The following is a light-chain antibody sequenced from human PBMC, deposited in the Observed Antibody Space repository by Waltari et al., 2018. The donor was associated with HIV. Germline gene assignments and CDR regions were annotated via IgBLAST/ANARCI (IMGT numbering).Light chain of an antibody. Sequence: SYELTQPPSVSVSPGQTASITCSGAQLGDRYACWYYQKPGQSPVLVIYQDTKRPSGIPERFSGSNSGNTATLTISGTQAMDEADYYCQAWDSSTAVFGGGTKLTVL. CDR1: QLGDRY. CDR2: QDT. J-gene: IGLJ2*01. CDR3: QAWDSSTAV. V-gene: IGLV3-1*01.